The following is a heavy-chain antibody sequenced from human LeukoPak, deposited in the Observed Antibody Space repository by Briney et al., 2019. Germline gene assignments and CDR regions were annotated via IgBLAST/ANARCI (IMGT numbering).Heavy chain of an antibody. CDR1: GYRFTGYY. D-gene: IGHD3-9*01. Sequence: ASVKVSCKASGYRFTGYYIHWVRQPPGQGLEWMGLINPHSGGTKFAQKFQGRVTMTRDTSISTAYMEVSRLRSDDAAVYYCAREYYDILTGSLDYWGQGTLVTVSS. V-gene: IGHV1-2*02. CDR2: INPHSGGT. CDR3: AREYYDILTGSLDY. J-gene: IGHJ4*02.